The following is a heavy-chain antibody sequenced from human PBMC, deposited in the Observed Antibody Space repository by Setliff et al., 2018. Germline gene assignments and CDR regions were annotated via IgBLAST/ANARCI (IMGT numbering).Heavy chain of an antibody. CDR3: ARKGIYYDSSKGAEY. D-gene: IGHD3-22*01. CDR1: GYTFSNYW. CDR2: IYPGNSAT. Sequence: GESLKISCKGDGYTFSNYWIGWVRQMPGRGLEWMGIIYPGNSATRYSPSFEGQVSISADKSIATAYLQWRSLEASDTAIYYCARKGIYYDSSKGAEYWGQGTPVTVSS. V-gene: IGHV5-51*01. J-gene: IGHJ4*02.